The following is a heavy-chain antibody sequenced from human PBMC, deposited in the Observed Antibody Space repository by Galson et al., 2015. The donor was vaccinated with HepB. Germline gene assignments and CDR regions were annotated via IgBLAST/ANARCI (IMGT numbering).Heavy chain of an antibody. CDR3: ARVVWFGELEENGMDV. CDR1: GFTFSSYG. D-gene: IGHD3-10*01. J-gene: IGHJ6*02. Sequence: SLRLSCAASGFTFSSYGMHWVRQAPGKGLEWVAVIWYDGSNKYYADSVKGRFTISRDNSKNTLYLQMNSLRAEDTAVYYCARVVWFGELEENGMDVWGQGTTVTVSS. V-gene: IGHV3-33*08. CDR2: IWYDGSNK.